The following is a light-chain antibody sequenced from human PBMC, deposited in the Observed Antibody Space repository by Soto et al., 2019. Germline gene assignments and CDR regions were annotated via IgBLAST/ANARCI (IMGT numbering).Light chain of an antibody. CDR1: STDVGGYNY. CDR3: SSFPISSTLV. V-gene: IGLV2-14*01. J-gene: IGLJ2*01. CDR2: EVS. Sequence: QSVLTQPASVSGSPGQSITISCTGTSTDVGGYNYVSWYQQHPGKAPKLMIYEVSNRPSGVSHRFSGSKSGNTASLTISGLQAEDEADYYCSSFPISSTLVFGGGTKLTVL.